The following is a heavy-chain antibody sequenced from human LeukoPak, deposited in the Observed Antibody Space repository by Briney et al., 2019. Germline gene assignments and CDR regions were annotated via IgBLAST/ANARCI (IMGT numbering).Heavy chain of an antibody. CDR2: IIPIFGIA. J-gene: IGHJ5*02. V-gene: IGHV1-69*04. CDR3: ARDRYNWNDDPNWFDP. Sequence: SVKVSCKASGGTFSSYAISWVRQAPGQGLEWMGRIIPIFGIANYAQKFQGRVAITADKSTSTAYMELSSLRSEDTAVYYCARDRYNWNDDPNWFDPWGQGTLVTVSS. D-gene: IGHD1-20*01. CDR1: GGTFSSYA.